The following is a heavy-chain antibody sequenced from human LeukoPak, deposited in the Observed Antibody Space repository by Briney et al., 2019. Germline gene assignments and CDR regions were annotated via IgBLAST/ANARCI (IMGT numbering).Heavy chain of an antibody. J-gene: IGHJ4*02. Sequence: GGSLRLSCEASGFTFDYYGMNWVRQAPGKGLEWVSLIYSGGSTYYADSVKGRFTISRDNSKNTLYLQMNSLRAEDTAVYYCARRAGGYSHPYDYWGQGTLVTVSS. D-gene: IGHD4-23*01. CDR3: ARRAGGYSHPYDY. V-gene: IGHV3-53*01. CDR1: GFTFDYYG. CDR2: IYSGGST.